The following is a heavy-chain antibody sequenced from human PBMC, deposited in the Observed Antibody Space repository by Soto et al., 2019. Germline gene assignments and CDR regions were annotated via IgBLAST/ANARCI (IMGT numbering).Heavy chain of an antibody. J-gene: IGHJ4*02. CDR1: GGSISSYY. Sequence: SETLSLTCTVSGGSISSYYWSWIRQPPGKGLEWIGYIYYSGSTYYNPSLKSRVTISVDTSKNQFSLKLSSVTAADTAVYYCARLRPSLIDYWGQGTLVTVSS. V-gene: IGHV4-59*08. CDR3: ARLRPSLIDY. D-gene: IGHD4-17*01. CDR2: IYYSGST.